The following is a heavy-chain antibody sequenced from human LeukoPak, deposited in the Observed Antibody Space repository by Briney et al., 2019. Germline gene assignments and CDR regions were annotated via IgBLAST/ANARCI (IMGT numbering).Heavy chain of an antibody. CDR1: ADSFSSGGHY. V-gene: IGHV4-31*03. D-gene: IGHD3-10*01. Sequence: SETLSLTCTVSADSFSSGGHYWAWIRQLPGKGLESIGFIHHSGSSRHNPSLKDRVAISVDASRKQFALRLSSVTAADTAIYYCARGGNRFGGFYFDYWGQGIQVIVSS. J-gene: IGHJ4*02. CDR3: ARGGNRFGGFYFDY. CDR2: IHHSGSS.